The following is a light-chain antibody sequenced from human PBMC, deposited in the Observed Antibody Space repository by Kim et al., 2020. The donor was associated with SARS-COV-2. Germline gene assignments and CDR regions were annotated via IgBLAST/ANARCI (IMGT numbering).Light chain of an antibody. CDR2: AAS. J-gene: IGKJ4*01. Sequence: AIRMTQSPSSFSASAGDRVTITCRASQGISSYLAWYQQKPGKAPNLLIYAASTLQSGVPSRFSGSGSGTDFTLTIGCLQAEDFATYYCHQYYTYPPTFGGGTKVDIK. CDR3: HQYYTYPPT. CDR1: QGISSY. V-gene: IGKV1-8*01.